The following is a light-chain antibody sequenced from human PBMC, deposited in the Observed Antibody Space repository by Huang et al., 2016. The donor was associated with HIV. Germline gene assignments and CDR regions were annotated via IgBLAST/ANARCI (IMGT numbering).Light chain of an antibody. J-gene: IGKJ2*01. V-gene: IGKV2-28*01. CDR2: LAS. Sequence: DIVMTQSPLSLPVTPGEPASISCRSNQSLLHESGHNYIDWYLQKPGQSPQLLIYLASTRACGVPDRFTGSGSGTDFTLRIDKVEAQDVGVYFCMQALQTPYTFGRGTKLEI. CDR3: MQALQTPYT. CDR1: QSLLHESGHNY.